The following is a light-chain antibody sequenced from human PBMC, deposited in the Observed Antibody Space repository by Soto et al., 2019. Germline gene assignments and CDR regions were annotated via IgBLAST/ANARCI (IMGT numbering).Light chain of an antibody. CDR1: SGSLS. CDR2: SNH. CDR3: AAWDDSLNGLYV. J-gene: IGLJ1*01. Sequence: QSVLTQPPSASGTPGQRVTISCSASSGSLSVDWYQHLPGTAPKLLIQSNHQRPSGVPDRFSGSKSGTSASLAISGLQSEDDADYYCAAWDDSLNGLYVFGTGTKLTV. V-gene: IGLV1-44*01.